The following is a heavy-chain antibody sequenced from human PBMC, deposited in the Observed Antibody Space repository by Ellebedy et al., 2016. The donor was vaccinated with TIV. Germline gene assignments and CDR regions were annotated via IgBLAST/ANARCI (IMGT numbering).Heavy chain of an antibody. D-gene: IGHD3-10*01. CDR1: GFPFSLYS. CDR2: ISSGGTV. Sequence: GGSLRLSCAASGFPFSLYSMNWVRQAPGKGLEWVSYISSGGTVYYADTVKGRFTISRDNAKNSLYLQMNRLRGEDTAVYYCVREVLDYRGSGSHHGYFDYWGQGTLVTVSS. V-gene: IGHV3-48*01. J-gene: IGHJ4*02. CDR3: VREVLDYRGSGSHHGYFDY.